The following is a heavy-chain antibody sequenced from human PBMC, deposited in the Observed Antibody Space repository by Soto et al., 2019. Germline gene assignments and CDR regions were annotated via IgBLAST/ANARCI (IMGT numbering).Heavy chain of an antibody. Sequence: SLRLSCASSGFTLSMSAVNWVRQAPGKGLEWVSYISDSGDRTYYADSVKGRFTISRDRSKNTVSLQMDSLRAEDTAVYYCAKDRGIIVKAGDAFDVWGQATKVTV. J-gene: IGHJ3*01. D-gene: IGHD3-16*02. CDR3: AKDRGIIVKAGDAFDV. CDR2: ISDSGDRT. V-gene: IGHV3-23*01. CDR1: GFTLSMSA.